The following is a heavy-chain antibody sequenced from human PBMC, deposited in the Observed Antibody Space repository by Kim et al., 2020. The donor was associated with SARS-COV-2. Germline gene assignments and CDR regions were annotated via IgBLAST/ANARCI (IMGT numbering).Heavy chain of an antibody. CDR2: ISYDGTIQ. CDR3: AKGRIAVVSGGQQWHHP. D-gene: IGHD6-19*01. V-gene: IGHV3-30*18. Sequence: GGSLRLSCAASGFTFSNYGMHWVRQAPGKGLEWVADISYDGTIQYYADSVEGRFTISRDNSKNTLYLQMNSLRVEETAVYYCAKGRIAVVSGGQQWHHPWGQGTLVTVSS. J-gene: IGHJ5*02. CDR1: GFTFSNYG.